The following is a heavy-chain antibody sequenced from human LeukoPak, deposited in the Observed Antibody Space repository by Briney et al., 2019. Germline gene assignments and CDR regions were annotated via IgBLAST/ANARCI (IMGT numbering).Heavy chain of an antibody. CDR1: GFSFSNYY. D-gene: IGHD4-17*01. CDR2: IKQDGSEN. Sequence: GGSLRLSCKASGFSFSNYYMNWVRQAPGKGLEWVANIKQDGSENYYVDSVKGRFTISRDNAKNSLYLQMNSLRAEDTAVYYCARDADYGDYKYWYFDLWGRGTLVTVSS. CDR3: ARDADYGDYKYWYFDL. J-gene: IGHJ2*01. V-gene: IGHV3-7*01.